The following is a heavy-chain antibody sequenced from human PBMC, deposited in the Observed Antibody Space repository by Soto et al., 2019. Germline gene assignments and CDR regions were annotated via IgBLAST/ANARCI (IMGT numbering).Heavy chain of an antibody. J-gene: IGHJ5*02. CDR3: AHCAYYDSNGRLFDP. D-gene: IGHD3-22*01. CDR2: IFWDDDK. V-gene: IGHV2-5*02. CDR1: GFSLSTGGAG. Sequence: QITLKESGPTLVKPTQTLTLTCTFSGFSLSTGGAGVGWIRQSPGKALEWLGIIFWDDDKRFRPSLKSRLTITKDISKNQVVLTMTNMDPVVTATYYCAHCAYYDSNGRLFDPWGQGTLVIVSS.